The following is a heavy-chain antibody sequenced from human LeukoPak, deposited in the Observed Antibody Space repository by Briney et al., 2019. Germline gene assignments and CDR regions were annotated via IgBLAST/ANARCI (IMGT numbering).Heavy chain of an antibody. CDR2: VYNDVST. CDR1: VDSISNYY. V-gene: IGHV4-59*08. D-gene: IGHD1-26*01. Sequence: PSETLSLTCTVSVDSISNYYWTWIRQPPGKGREWIGNVYNDVSTIYNPSLKSRVTISVDTSKNQFSLKLSFVTAADTVVYYCARPTHSGTSYDAFGIWGQGTMVTVSS. J-gene: IGHJ3*02. CDR3: ARPTHSGTSYDAFGI.